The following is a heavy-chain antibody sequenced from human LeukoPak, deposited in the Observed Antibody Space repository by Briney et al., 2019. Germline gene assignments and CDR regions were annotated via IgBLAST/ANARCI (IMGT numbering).Heavy chain of an antibody. CDR3: AKAPVTSCRGAYCYPFDS. CDR1: GFTFSSYA. V-gene: IGHV3-30*04. CDR2: ISYDGSNR. J-gene: IGHJ4*02. Sequence: GGSLRLSCTASGFTFSSYAMHWVRQPPGKGLEWVAVISYDGSNRYYADSVKGRFTISRDSSKITLYLQMNSLRAEDAAVYFCAKAPVTSCRGAYCYPFDSWGQGTLVTVSS. D-gene: IGHD2-21*01.